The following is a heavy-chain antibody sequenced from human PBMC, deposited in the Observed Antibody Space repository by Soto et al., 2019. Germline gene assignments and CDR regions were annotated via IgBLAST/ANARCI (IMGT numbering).Heavy chain of an antibody. CDR2: MNPNSGNT. Sequence: QVQLVQSGAEVKKPGASVKVSCKASGYTFTSYDINWVRQATGQGLEWMGWMNPNSGNTGYAQKFQGRVTRTRNTSISTAYMALSSLRSEDTAVDYCARGRPQLWLRGGFDYWGQGTLVTVSS. V-gene: IGHV1-8*01. J-gene: IGHJ4*02. D-gene: IGHD5-18*01. CDR3: ARGRPQLWLRGGFDY. CDR1: GYTFTSYD.